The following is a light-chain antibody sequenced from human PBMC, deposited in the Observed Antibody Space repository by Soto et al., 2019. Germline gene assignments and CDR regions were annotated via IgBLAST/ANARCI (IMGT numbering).Light chain of an antibody. CDR3: KSYAGSNTHV. CDR2: EVV. V-gene: IGLV2-8*01. J-gene: IGLJ1*01. CDR1: QNAPRVYDF. Sequence: LTQPASASCAPGHSLTISCSGCQNAPRVYDFVSWYQHHPVKAPRLIIYEVVQRPSGVPDRFSGSRSGNTASLTVSGPQAADEADYFCKSYAGSNTHVFGSGAKVTV.